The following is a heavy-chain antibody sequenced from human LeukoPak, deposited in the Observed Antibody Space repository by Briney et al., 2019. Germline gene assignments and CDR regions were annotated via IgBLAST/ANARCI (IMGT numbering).Heavy chain of an antibody. V-gene: IGHV3-23*01. D-gene: IGHD3-3*01. CDR2: ISGSGGST. J-gene: IGHJ3*02. CDR3: ARVVDAFDI. CDR1: GFTFSSYA. Sequence: GGSLRLSCAASGFTFSSYAMSWVRQAPGKGLEWVSAISGSGGSTYYADSVKGRFTISRDNAKNSLYLQMNSLRAEDTAVYYCARVVDAFDIWGQGTMVTVSS.